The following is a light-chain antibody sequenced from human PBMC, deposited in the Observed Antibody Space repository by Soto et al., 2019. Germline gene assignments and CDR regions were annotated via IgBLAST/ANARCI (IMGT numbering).Light chain of an antibody. CDR2: GAS. CDR3: QQYGNSPLT. V-gene: IGKV3-20*01. CDR1: QSVSSSY. Sequence: EIVLTQSPGTLSMSPGERATLSCRASQSVSSSYLAWYQQRPGQAPRLLIYGASNRATGIPDRFSGSGSETDFTLTISRLEPEDFAVYFCQQYGNSPLTFGGGTKVDIK. J-gene: IGKJ4*01.